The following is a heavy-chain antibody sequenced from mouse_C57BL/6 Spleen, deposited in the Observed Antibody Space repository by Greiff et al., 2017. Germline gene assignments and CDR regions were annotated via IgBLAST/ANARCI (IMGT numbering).Heavy chain of an antibody. V-gene: IGHV1-85*01. CDR3: ATSYNYDEAFAY. D-gene: IGHD2-12*01. CDR1: GYTFTSYD. Sequence: ESGPELVKPGASVKLSCKASGYTFTSYDINWVKQRHGQGLEWIGWIYPSDGSTKYNDKFKGKATLTVDTSSSTAYLELHSLTSEDAAVYFCATSYNYDEAFAYWGQGTLVTVSA. CDR2: IYPSDGST. J-gene: IGHJ3*01.